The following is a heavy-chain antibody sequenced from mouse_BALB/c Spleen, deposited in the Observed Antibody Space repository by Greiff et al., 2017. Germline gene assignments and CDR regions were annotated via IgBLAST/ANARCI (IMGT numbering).Heavy chain of an antibody. CDR2: IDPSDSET. CDR1: GYTFTSYW. Sequence: QVQLQQPGAELVKPGAPVKLSCKASGYTFTSYWMNWVKQRPGRGLEWIGRIDPSDSETHYNQKFKDKATLTVDKSSSTAYIQLSSLTSEDSAVYYCARERRQLGPNFDYWGQGTTLTVSS. CDR3: ARERRQLGPNFDY. V-gene: IGHV1-69*02. D-gene: IGHD3-2*01. J-gene: IGHJ2*01.